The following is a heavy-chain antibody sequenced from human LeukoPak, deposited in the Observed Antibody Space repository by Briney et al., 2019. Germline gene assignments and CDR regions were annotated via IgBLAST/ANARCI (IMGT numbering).Heavy chain of an antibody. CDR1: GGSISSSGYS. V-gene: IGHV4-30-2*01. Sequence: PSETLSLTCAVSGGSISSSGYSWSWIRQPPGKGLEWIGYIHHTGSTYYNPSLKSRVTISVDRSKNQFSLKLSSVTAADTAMYFCARTPTYCGGDCYYFDPWGQGTLVTVSS. J-gene: IGHJ5*02. CDR2: IHHTGST. D-gene: IGHD2-21*02. CDR3: ARTPTYCGGDCYYFDP.